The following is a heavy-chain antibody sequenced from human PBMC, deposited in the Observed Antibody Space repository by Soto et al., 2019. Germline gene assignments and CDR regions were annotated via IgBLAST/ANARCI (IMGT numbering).Heavy chain of an antibody. J-gene: IGHJ5*02. CDR1: GGSISSGDYY. CDR3: ARDDHNWFDP. V-gene: IGHV4-30-4*01. Sequence: SETLSLTCTVSGGSISSGDYYWSWIRQPPGKGLEWIGYIYYSGSTYYNPSLKSRVIISVDTSKNQFSLKLSSVSAADTAVYYCARDDHNWFDPWGQGTLVTVSS. CDR2: IYYSGST.